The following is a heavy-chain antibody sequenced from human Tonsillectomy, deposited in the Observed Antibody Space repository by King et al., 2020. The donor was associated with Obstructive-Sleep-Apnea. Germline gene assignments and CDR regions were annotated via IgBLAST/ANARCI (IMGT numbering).Heavy chain of an antibody. CDR2: ITPSSGGT. J-gene: IGHJ4*02. V-gene: IGHV1-2*02. D-gene: IGHD3-10*01. CDR1: GYTFTGYY. Sequence: VQLVESGAEVKKPGASVKVSCKASGYTFTGYYLHWVRQAPGQGLEGMGWITPSSGGTKYALKFQGRVTMTRDTSISTTYMELSSLKSDDTAVYYCARGMGFADFDSWRQGTLVTVPS. CDR3: ARGMGFADFDS.